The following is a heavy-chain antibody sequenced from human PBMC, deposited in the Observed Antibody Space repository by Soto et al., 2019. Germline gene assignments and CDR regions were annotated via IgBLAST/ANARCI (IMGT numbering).Heavy chain of an antibody. CDR2: IIPIFGTA. D-gene: IGHD5-18*01. CDR1: GGTFSSYA. Sequence: ASVKVSCKASGGTFSSYAISWVRQAPGQGLEWMGGIIPIFGTANYAQKFQGRVTITADESTSTAYMELSSLRSEDTAVYYCAGGGYSYGQSPFTLHYYYYYGMDVWGQGTTVTVSS. V-gene: IGHV1-69*13. CDR3: AGGGYSYGQSPFTLHYYYYYGMDV. J-gene: IGHJ6*02.